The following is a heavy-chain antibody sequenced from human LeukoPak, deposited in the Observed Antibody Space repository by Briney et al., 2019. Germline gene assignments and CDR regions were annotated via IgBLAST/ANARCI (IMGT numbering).Heavy chain of an antibody. J-gene: IGHJ6*02. V-gene: IGHV3-23*01. CDR2: MSSSGDNT. CDR3: AKDFIYSSGWINYYGMDV. D-gene: IGHD6-25*01. CDR1: GFIFSSYA. Sequence: PGGSLRLSCAASGFIFSSYAMSWVSQAPGKGLEWVSTMSSSGDNTYYAESVKGRFTISRDNSKNTLYLQMNSLRAEDTAIYYCAKDFIYSSGWINYYGMDVWGQGTTVTVSS.